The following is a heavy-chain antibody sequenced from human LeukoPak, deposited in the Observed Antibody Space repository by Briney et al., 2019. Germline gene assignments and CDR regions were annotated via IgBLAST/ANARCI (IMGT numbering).Heavy chain of an antibody. J-gene: IGHJ6*04. CDR1: GFTFSSYG. Sequence: PGRSLRLSCAASGFTFSSYGMHWVRQAPGKGLEWVAVISYDGSNKYYADSVKGRFTISRDNSKNTLYLQMNSLRAEDTAVYYCAKDLGKWGYCSGGSCYLHYYGMDVWGKGTTVTVSS. D-gene: IGHD2-15*01. V-gene: IGHV3-30*18. CDR2: ISYDGSNK. CDR3: AKDLGKWGYCSGGSCYLHYYGMDV.